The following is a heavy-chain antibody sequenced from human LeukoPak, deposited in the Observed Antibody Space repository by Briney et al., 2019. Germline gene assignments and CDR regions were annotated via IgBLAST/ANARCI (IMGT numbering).Heavy chain of an antibody. Sequence: GGSLRLSCAASGFTFSSYGMHWVRQAPGKGLEWVAFIRYDGSNKYYADSVKGRFTIPRDNSKNTLYLQMNSLRAEDTAVYYCARDAGITGTTEFDYWGQGTLVTVSS. CDR1: GFTFSSYG. CDR3: ARDAGITGTTEFDY. V-gene: IGHV3-30*02. CDR2: IRYDGSNK. D-gene: IGHD1-7*01. J-gene: IGHJ4*02.